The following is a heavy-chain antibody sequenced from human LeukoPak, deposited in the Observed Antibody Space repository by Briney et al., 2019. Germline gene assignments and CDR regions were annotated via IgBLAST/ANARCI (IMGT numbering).Heavy chain of an antibody. CDR3: AKRVGGSGGGQYYFDH. Sequence: GGSLRLSCAASGFIFTNYAMSWVRQVPGKGLEWVSSISINGGSTYYADSVQGRFTISRANSKNTLYLQMDSLRAEDTAFYYCAKRVGGSGGGQYYFDHRGQGTLVNVSS. V-gene: IGHV3-23*01. J-gene: IGHJ4*02. CDR2: ISINGGST. D-gene: IGHD3-10*01. CDR1: GFIFTNYA.